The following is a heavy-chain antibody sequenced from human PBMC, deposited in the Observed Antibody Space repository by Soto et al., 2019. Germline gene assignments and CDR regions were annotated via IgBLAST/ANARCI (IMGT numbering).Heavy chain of an antibody. CDR3: ARVAGVVTIDY. D-gene: IGHD2-21*02. J-gene: IGHJ4*02. Sequence: PSGTLSLTCTASGGTVSSGSYYWSWIRQPPGKGLEWIGYIYYSGSTNYNPSLKSRVTISVDTSKNQFSLKLSSVTAADTAVYYCARVAGVVTIDYWGQGTLVTVSS. CDR2: IYYSGST. V-gene: IGHV4-61*01. CDR1: GGTVSSGSYY.